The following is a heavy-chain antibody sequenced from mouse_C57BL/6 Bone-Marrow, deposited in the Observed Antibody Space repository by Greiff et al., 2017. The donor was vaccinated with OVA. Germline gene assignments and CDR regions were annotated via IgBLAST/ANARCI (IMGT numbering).Heavy chain of an antibody. D-gene: IGHD2-4*01. CDR2: INPYNGGT. Sequence: EVQLQQSGPVLVKPGASVKMSCKASGYTFTDYYMNWVKQSHGKSLEWIGVINPYNGGTSYNQKFKGKATLTVYKSSSTAYMELNSLTSEDSAVYYCARWTAIYYDYDWFAYWGQGTLVTVSA. V-gene: IGHV1-19*01. CDR3: ARWTAIYYDYDWFAY. J-gene: IGHJ3*01. CDR1: GYTFTDYY.